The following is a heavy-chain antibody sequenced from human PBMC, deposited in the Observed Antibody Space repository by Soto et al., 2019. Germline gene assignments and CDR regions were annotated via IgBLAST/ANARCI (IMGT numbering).Heavy chain of an antibody. CDR3: ARAQMVLSRSYFDP. CDR1: GGSISNFY. V-gene: IGHV4-59*01. D-gene: IGHD2-8*01. J-gene: IGHJ5*02. Sequence: PSDTLSLTCTVSGGSISNFYWSWIRQPPGKGLEWIGYISYSGNTNYNPSLKSRVSISVDTSKNQLSLNLTSVTAADTAVYYCARAQMVLSRSYFDPWGQGTPVTVSS. CDR2: ISYSGNT.